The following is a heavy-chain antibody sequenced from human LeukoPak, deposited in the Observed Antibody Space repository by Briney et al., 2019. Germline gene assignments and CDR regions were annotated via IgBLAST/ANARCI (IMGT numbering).Heavy chain of an antibody. CDR1: GIXFSSFG. CDR3: ARDSPVTAGPFDP. D-gene: IGHD4-11*01. V-gene: IGHV3-33*01. J-gene: IGHJ5*02. CDR2: IWFDGSNE. Sequence: GGSLRLSCVASGIXFSSFGIHWVRQAPGKGLEWVAFIWFDGSNEYYTDSVKGRFTISRDNSKKTLYLQMNSLRAEDTAVYYCARDSPVTAGPFDPWGQRTLVTVSS.